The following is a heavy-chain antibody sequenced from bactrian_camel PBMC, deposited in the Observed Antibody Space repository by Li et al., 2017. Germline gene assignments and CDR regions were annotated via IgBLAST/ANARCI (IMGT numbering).Heavy chain of an antibody. V-gene: IGHV3S55*01. J-gene: IGHJ4*01. Sequence: HVQLVESGGGSVQAGGSLTLSCVASGIYAGRGAYCMAWFRQVPGREREGVAAIGSDGRPVYAEFARGRFTASQDNAKNTVYLQMDSLKAEDTAMYYCASGSMHGGDWNKEYAYSYWGRGTQVTVS. CDR3: ASGSMHGGDWNKEYAYSY. CDR2: IGSDGRP. D-gene: IGHD8*01. CDR1: GIYAGRGA.